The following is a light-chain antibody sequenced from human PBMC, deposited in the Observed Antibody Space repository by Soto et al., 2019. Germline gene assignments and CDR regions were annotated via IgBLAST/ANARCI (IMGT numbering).Light chain of an antibody. CDR1: QSVSNNY. CDR2: GAS. CDR3: QHYGRPQAT. J-gene: IGKJ1*01. Sequence: EIVLTQSPGTVSLSLGERATLSCRASQSVSNNYLAWYQQKPGQAPSLLMFGASSRATGIPDSVNGSGSGTDFTLTISRLEPEDIAVYYCQHYGRPQATFGQGTKVEV. V-gene: IGKV3-20*01.